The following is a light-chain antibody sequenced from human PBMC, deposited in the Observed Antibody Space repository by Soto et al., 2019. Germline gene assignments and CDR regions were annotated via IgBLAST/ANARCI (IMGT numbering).Light chain of an antibody. CDR2: GAS. CDR3: QQYGSSPLT. Sequence: ELVWTQSPGTLSVSPGARATPSCEGSQSVSSSYLAWYQQKPGQAPRLLIYGASSRATGIPDGFSGSGSGTDFTLTISRLEPEDFAVYYCQQYGSSPLTFGGGTKVDIK. CDR1: QSVSSSY. J-gene: IGKJ4*01. V-gene: IGKV3-20*01.